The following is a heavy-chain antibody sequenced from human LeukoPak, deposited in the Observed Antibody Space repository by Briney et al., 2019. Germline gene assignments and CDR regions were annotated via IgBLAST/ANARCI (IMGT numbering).Heavy chain of an antibody. CDR3: ERKGVVRGVIARDDAYYI. CDR1: GGSISSYY. CDR2: INYSGST. J-gene: IGHJ3*02. V-gene: IGHV4-59*01. D-gene: IGHD3-10*01. Sequence: PSETLSLTCTVSGGSISSYYWSWIRQPPGKGLEWIGYINYSGSTNYNPYLKSRRIITVTTTKNQSSLKQSAVTAADKAAYYCERKGVVRGVIARDDAYYICGQGTMVTVTS.